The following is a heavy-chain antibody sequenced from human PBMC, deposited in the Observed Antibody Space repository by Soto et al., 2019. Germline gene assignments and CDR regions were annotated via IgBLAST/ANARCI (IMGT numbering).Heavy chain of an antibody. CDR2: GST. D-gene: IGHD4-17*01. CDR3: AIPEYGGKFDS. V-gene: IGHV4-59*03. J-gene: IGHJ5*01. Sequence: GSTNYNPSLKSRVAISADTSKNQFSLKLNSVTAADTAVSSCAIPEYGGKFDSWGQGTLVTVSS.